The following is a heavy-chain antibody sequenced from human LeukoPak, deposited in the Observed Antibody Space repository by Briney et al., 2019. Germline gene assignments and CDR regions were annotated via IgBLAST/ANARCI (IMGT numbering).Heavy chain of an antibody. CDR1: GGSISSYY. V-gene: IGHV4-4*07. Sequence: SSETLSLTCTDSGGSISSYYWSWIRQPAGKGLEWIGRIYTSGSTNYNPSLKSRVTISVDKSKNQFSLKLSSVTAADTAVYYCARGAVGIAVAGTDFDYWGQGTLVTVSS. J-gene: IGHJ4*02. CDR2: IYTSGST. D-gene: IGHD6-19*01. CDR3: ARGAVGIAVAGTDFDY.